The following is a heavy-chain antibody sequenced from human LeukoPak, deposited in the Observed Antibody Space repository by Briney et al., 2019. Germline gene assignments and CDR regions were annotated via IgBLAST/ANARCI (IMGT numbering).Heavy chain of an antibody. CDR3: STAAIAAAGTPFDH. CDR1: GYTLTELS. V-gene: IGHV1-24*01. J-gene: IGHJ4*02. Sequence: ASVKVSCKVSGYTLTELSMHWVRQAPGKGLEWMGGFDPEDGETIYAQKFQGRVTMTEDTSTDTPYMELSSLRSEDTAVYYCSTAAIAAAGTPFDHWPQGTLVTVS. D-gene: IGHD6-13*01. CDR2: FDPEDGET.